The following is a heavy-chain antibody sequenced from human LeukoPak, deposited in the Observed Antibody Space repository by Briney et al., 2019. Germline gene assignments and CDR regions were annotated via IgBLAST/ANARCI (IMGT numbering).Heavy chain of an antibody. Sequence: PGGSLRLSCVATGLSFSTSDLSWIRQSPEKGLEWVSSIISSGDSSQYADSVKGLFTISRDNSKHTLYLQMDSLRAADTAVYFCARSMNRWAFQNRGHGTLGTVSS. V-gene: IGHV3-23*01. D-gene: IGHD2-8*01. CDR2: IISSGDSS. CDR1: GLSFSTSD. J-gene: IGHJ1*01. CDR3: ARSMNRWAFQN.